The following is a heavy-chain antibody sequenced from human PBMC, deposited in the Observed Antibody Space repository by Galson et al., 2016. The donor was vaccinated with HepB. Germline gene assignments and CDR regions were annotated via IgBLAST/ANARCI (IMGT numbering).Heavy chain of an antibody. D-gene: IGHD4-17*01. Sequence: QSGAEVKRPGESLRISCKGSGSSFSTYWIGWVRQTPGKGLEWMGVIYPGDSETRYRPSIQGQVTISADVSIATAYLQWNSLKASDTAVYYCAPRTNSVTFAFDIWGQGTRVTVSS. V-gene: IGHV5-51*01. CDR2: IYPGDSET. J-gene: IGHJ3*02. CDR1: GSSFSTYW. CDR3: APRTNSVTFAFDI.